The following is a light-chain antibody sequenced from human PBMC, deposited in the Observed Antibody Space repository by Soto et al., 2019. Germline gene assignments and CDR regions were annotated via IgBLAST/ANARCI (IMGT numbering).Light chain of an antibody. CDR2: EVV. CDR3: KSYAGRNTYV. J-gene: IGLJ1*01. CDR1: RNDIGAYEF. Sequence: QSVLTQPPSASGSPGQSVTISCTGTRNDIGAYEFVSWYQHHPGKAPKLIIYEVVQRPSGVPDRFSGSKSGNTASLTVSGLQDADEADYYCKSYAGRNTYVFGTGTKVTVL. V-gene: IGLV2-8*01.